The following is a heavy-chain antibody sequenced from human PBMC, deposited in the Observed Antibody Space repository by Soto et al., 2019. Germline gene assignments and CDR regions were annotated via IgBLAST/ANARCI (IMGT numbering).Heavy chain of an antibody. V-gene: IGHV1-46*01. J-gene: IGHJ4*02. CDR3: ARDLYVPAAMPSYYFDY. Sequence: QVQLVQSGAEVKKPGASVKVSCKASGYTFTSYYMHWVRQAPGQGLEWMGIINPSGGSTSYAQKFQGRVTMTRDTSTSTVYMELSSLRSEDTAVYYCARDLYVPAAMPSYYFDYWGQGTLVTVSS. CDR2: INPSGGST. CDR1: GYTFTSYY. D-gene: IGHD2-2*01.